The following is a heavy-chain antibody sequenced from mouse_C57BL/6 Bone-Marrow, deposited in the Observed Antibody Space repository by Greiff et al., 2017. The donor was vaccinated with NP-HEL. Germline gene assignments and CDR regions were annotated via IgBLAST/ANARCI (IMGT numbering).Heavy chain of an antibody. Sequence: VQLQQSGAELVRPGASVKLSCKASGYTFTDYYINWVKQRPGQGLEWIARIYPGSGNTYYNEKFKGKATLTAEKSSSTAYMQLSSLTSEDSAVYFCARDYDGLWYFDVWGTGTTVTVSS. D-gene: IGHD2-3*01. V-gene: IGHV1-76*01. J-gene: IGHJ1*03. CDR3: ARDYDGLWYFDV. CDR1: GYTFTDYY. CDR2: IYPGSGNT.